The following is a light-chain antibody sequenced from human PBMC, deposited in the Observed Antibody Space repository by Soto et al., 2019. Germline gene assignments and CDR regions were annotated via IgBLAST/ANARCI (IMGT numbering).Light chain of an antibody. CDR1: QSVSSH. V-gene: IGKV3-20*01. CDR2: YTS. CDR3: QQYGSSPRT. Sequence: EIVMTQSPATLSVSPGEGATVSCRASQSVSSHLAWYQHKPGQAPRLLIYYTSNRATGIPDRFSGSGSGTDFTLTISRMEPEDFAVYCCQQYGSSPRTFGQGTKVDIK. J-gene: IGKJ1*01.